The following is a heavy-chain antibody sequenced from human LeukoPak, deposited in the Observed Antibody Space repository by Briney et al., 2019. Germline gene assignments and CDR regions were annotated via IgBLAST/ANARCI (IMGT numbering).Heavy chain of an antibody. CDR3: AAGDYSRIYYFDY. V-gene: IGHV1-58*02. CDR2: IVVGSGNT. Sequence: GTSVKVSCKASGFTFTSSAMQWVRQARGQRLEWIGWIVVGSGNTNYAQEFQERVTITRDMSTSTAYMELSSLRSEDTAVYYCAAGDYSRIYYFDYWGQGTLVTVSS. CDR1: GFTFTSSA. J-gene: IGHJ4*02. D-gene: IGHD6-13*01.